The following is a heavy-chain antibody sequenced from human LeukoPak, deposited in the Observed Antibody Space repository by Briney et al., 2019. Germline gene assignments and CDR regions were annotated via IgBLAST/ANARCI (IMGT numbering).Heavy chain of an antibody. V-gene: IGHV4-34*01. CDR2: INHSGST. CDR1: GGSFSGYY. Sequence: SETLSLTCAVYGGSFSGYYWSWIRQPPGKGLEWIGEINHSGSTNYNPSLKSRVTISVDTSKNQFSLKLSSVTAADTAVYYCARVWPYYYYMDVWGKGTTVTVSS. J-gene: IGHJ6*03. CDR3: ARVWPYYYYMDV. D-gene: IGHD3-10*01.